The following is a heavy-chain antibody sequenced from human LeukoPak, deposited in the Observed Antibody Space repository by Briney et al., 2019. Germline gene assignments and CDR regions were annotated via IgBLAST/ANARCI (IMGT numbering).Heavy chain of an antibody. J-gene: IGHJ4*02. CDR2: MSGTGSAI. D-gene: IGHD1-26*01. CDR1: GFTFSSNE. Sequence: GGSLRLSCAASGFTFSSNEMNWVRQAPGKGLEWVSYMSGTGSAIFYADSVRGRFTISRDTSKNTLYLQLNSLRAEDTAVYYCAREGATTAFDYWGQGTLVTVSS. CDR3: AREGATTAFDY. V-gene: IGHV3-48*03.